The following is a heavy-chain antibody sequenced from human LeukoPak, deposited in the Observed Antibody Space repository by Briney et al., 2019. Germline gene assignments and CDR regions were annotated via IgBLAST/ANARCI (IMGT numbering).Heavy chain of an antibody. V-gene: IGHV3-23*01. D-gene: IGHD5-18*01. CDR3: GKTTVGYSSGQKPAWPVDY. J-gene: IGHJ4*02. CDR1: GFTFGSHA. Sequence: GGSLRLSCEASGFTFGSHAMYWVRQAPGKGLEWVAGIFGSGGSPHYADSVKGRFTISRDNSRNTVYLQINSLRADDSAVYYCGKTTVGYSSGQKPAWPVDYWGQGTLVTVSS. CDR2: IFGSGGSP.